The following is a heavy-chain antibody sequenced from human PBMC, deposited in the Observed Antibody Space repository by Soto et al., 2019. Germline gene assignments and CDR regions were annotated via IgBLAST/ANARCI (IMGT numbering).Heavy chain of an antibody. J-gene: IGHJ4*02. CDR1: GYSFSSYW. CDR2: IDPTDSYT. CDR3: ARAEVGPAKSLLY. V-gene: IGHV5-10-1*01. D-gene: IGHD2-15*01. Sequence: PGASLKISCKGSGYSFSSYWIAWVRQVPGKGLEWMGKIDPTDSYTNYSPSFEGHVTFSADKSINTAYLQWTSLQASDTAIYYCARAEVGPAKSLLYWGQGTLVTVSS.